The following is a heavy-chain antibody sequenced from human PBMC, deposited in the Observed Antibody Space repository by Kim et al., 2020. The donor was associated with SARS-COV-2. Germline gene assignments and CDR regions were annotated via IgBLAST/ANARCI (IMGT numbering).Heavy chain of an antibody. CDR3: ARCVISDAFDI. CDR2: IYYSGST. Sequence: SETLSLTCTVSGGSISSSSYYWGWIRQPPGKGLEWIGSIYYSGSTYYNPSLKSRVTISVDTSKNQFSLKLSSVTAADTAVYYCARCVISDAFDIWGQGT. CDR1: GGSISSSSYY. D-gene: IGHD3-16*02. J-gene: IGHJ3*02. V-gene: IGHV4-39*01.